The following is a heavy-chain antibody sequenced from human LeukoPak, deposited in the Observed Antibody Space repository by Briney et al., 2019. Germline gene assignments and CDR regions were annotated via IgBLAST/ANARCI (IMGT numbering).Heavy chain of an antibody. D-gene: IGHD4-17*01. Sequence: SETLSLTCAVYGGSLSGYYWSWISQPPGKGLEWSGEINHSGSTNYNPSLKSRVTISVDTSKNQFSLKLSSVTAADTAVSYCARGSTVTGDTDAFDIWGEATMVTVSS. CDR2: INHSGST. J-gene: IGHJ3*02. CDR1: GGSLSGYY. V-gene: IGHV4-34*01. CDR3: ARGSTVTGDTDAFDI.